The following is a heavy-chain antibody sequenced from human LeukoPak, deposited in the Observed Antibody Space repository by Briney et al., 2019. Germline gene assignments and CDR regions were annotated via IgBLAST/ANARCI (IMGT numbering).Heavy chain of an antibody. CDR3: ARGLAAAGTAY. V-gene: IGHV3-20*04. D-gene: IGHD6-13*01. CDR1: GFTFDDYG. J-gene: IGHJ4*02. Sequence: PGGSLRLSCAASGFTFDDYGMSWVRHGPGKGLEWVSGINWNGGSTAYADSVKGRFTISRDNAKNSLYLQMHSRRGEDTALYYCARGLAAAGTAYWGQGTLVTVSS. CDR2: INWNGGST.